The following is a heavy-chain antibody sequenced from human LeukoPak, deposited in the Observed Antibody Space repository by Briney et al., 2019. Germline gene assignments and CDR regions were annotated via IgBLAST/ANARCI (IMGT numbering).Heavy chain of an antibody. V-gene: IGHV1-18*01. CDR1: GYTFTTYG. J-gene: IGHJ4*02. Sequence: ASVKVSRKASGYTFTTYGISWVRQAPGQGLEWMGWISAYNGNTNYAQNLQGRVTMTTDTSTTTAYMELRSLRSADTAVYYCARGVEYYYDSSGYPPYFDYWGQGTLVTVSS. D-gene: IGHD3-22*01. CDR3: ARGVEYYYDSSGYPPYFDY. CDR2: ISAYNGNT.